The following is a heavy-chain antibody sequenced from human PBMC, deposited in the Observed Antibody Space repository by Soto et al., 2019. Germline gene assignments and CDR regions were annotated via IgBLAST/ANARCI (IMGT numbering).Heavy chain of an antibody. Sequence: GASVKVSCKASGYTFTSYDINWVRQATGQGLEWMGWMNPNSGNTGYAQKFQGRVTMTRNKSIRTDYMELSSLRSEDTAVYYCARVLFLLYYYYYMDVWGKGNTDTV. CDR3: ARVLFLLYYYYYMDV. CDR2: MNPNSGNT. CDR1: GYTFTSYD. V-gene: IGHV1-8*01. J-gene: IGHJ6*03. D-gene: IGHD3-3*01.